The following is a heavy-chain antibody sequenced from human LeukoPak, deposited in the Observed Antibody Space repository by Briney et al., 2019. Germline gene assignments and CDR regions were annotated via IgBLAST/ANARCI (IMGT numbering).Heavy chain of an antibody. CDR3: ASNPLGAFHY. D-gene: IGHD1-26*01. J-gene: IGHJ4*02. CDR1: GCTFSSYA. Sequence: SVKVCCKASGCTFSSYAISWVRQAPGQGLEWRGGSIPIFGTANDAQKFQGRVTITADKSTSTAYMELSSLRSEDTAVYYCASNPLGAFHYWGQGTLVTVSS. V-gene: IGHV1-69*06. CDR2: SIPIFGTA.